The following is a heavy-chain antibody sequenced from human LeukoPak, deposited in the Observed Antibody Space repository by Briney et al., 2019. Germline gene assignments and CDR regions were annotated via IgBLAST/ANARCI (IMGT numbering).Heavy chain of an antibody. CDR1: GGSISSYY. V-gene: IGHV4-59*01. Sequence: ASETLSLTCTVSGGSISSYYWSWIRQPPGKGLEWIGYIYYSGSTNYNPSLKSRVTISVDTSRNQFSLKLSSVTAADTAVYYCARDQGGYNWFDPWGQGTLVTVSS. D-gene: IGHD5-12*01. CDR2: IYYSGST. J-gene: IGHJ5*02. CDR3: ARDQGGYNWFDP.